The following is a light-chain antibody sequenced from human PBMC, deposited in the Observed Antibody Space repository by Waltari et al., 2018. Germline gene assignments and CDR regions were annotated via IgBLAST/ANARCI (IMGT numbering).Light chain of an antibody. CDR1: QSVSSY. Sequence: EIVLTQSPATLSLSPGESATLPCRASQSVSSYLAWYQQKPGQAPRLLIYDASNRATGIPARFRGSGSGTDFTLTISSLEPEDFAVYYGQQRSNYTFGKGTKLEIK. J-gene: IGKJ2*01. V-gene: IGKV3-11*01. CDR3: QQRSNYT. CDR2: DAS.